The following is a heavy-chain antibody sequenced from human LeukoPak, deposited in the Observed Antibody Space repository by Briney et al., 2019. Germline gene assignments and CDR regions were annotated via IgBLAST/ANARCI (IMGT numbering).Heavy chain of an antibody. CDR3: ARGYVLRCFDWLLFDAFDI. V-gene: IGHV1-2*02. CDR1: GYTFTVYY. J-gene: IGHJ3*02. CDR2: INPNSGGT. Sequence: ASVRVSCKASGYTFTVYYMHWVRQAPGQGLEWMGWINPNSGGTNYAQKFQGRVTMTRDTSISTAYMELSRLRSDDTAVYYCARGYVLRCFDWLLFDAFDIWGQGTMVTVSS. D-gene: IGHD3-9*01.